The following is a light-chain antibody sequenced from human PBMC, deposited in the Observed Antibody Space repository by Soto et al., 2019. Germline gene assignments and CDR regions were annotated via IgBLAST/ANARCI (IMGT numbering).Light chain of an antibody. CDR1: QSVSNNY. CDR3: QQYNNWPPLFT. V-gene: IGKV3-20*01. J-gene: IGKJ3*01. Sequence: EIVLTQSPGTLSLSPGERATLSCRASQSVSNNYLAWYQQKPGQAPRLLIYGASNRATGIPDRFSGSGSGIDFTLTISSLQSEDFAVYFCQQYNNWPPLFTFGPGTKVDIK. CDR2: GAS.